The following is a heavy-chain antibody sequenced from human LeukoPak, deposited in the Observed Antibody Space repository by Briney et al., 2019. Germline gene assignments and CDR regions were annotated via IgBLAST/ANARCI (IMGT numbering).Heavy chain of an antibody. CDR1: GFTFSNHW. Sequence: GGSLRLSCAASGFTFSNHWMSWAGQARGRGLEWVANIKQDGSETYYVDSAKGRVTISRDNAKNSVYLQMSSLRVEDKAVYYCARDRGGGMDVWGKGITVTVSS. CDR3: ARDRGGGMDV. D-gene: IGHD4-23*01. J-gene: IGHJ6*04. CDR2: IKQDGSET. V-gene: IGHV3-7*01.